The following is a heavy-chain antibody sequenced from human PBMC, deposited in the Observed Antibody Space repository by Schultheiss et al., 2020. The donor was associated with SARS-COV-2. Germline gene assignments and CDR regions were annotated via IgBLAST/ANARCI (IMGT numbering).Heavy chain of an antibody. CDR1: GGTFSSYA. V-gene: IGHV1-69*05. Sequence: SVKVSCKASGGTFSSYAISWVRQAPGQGLEWMGGIIPIFGTANYAQKFQGRVTMTTDTSTSTAYMELRSLRSDDTAVYYCARASIAARGEFDYWGQGTLVTVSS. CDR3: ARASIAARGEFDY. D-gene: IGHD6-6*01. J-gene: IGHJ4*02. CDR2: IIPIFGTA.